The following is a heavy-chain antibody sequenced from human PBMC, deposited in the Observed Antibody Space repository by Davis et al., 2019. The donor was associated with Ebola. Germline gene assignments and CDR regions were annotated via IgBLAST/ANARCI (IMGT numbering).Heavy chain of an antibody. CDR3: ARDFKVVVPAAYYGMDV. J-gene: IGHJ6*02. CDR2: ISAYNGNT. Sequence: ASVTVSRKASGYTFTSYGISWVRQAPGQGLEWMGWISAYNGNTNYAQKLQGRVTMTTDTSTSTAYMELRSLRSDDTAVYYCARDFKVVVPAAYYGMDVWGQGTTVTVSS. CDR1: GYTFTSYG. D-gene: IGHD2-2*01. V-gene: IGHV1-18*01.